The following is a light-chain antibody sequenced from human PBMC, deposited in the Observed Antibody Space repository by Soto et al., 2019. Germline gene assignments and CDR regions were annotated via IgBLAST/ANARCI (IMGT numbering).Light chain of an antibody. V-gene: IGLV1-51*02. CDR2: END. J-gene: IGLJ1*01. Sequence: QSVLTQPPSVSAAPGQKVTISCSGSSSNIGVTSGSWYQQPPESAPKLLIYENDKRPSGIPDRFSGSKSGTSATLGITGLQTGDEADYYCGTWDSSLSADVFGTGTQLTVL. CDR1: SSNIGVTS. CDR3: GTWDSSLSADV.